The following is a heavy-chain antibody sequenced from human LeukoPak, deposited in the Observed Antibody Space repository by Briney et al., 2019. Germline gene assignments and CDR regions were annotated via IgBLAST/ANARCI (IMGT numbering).Heavy chain of an antibody. D-gene: IGHD2-21*01. CDR3: ASRLFRTTNFDY. CDR2: IHQDGSEK. J-gene: IGHJ4*02. CDR1: GFTFSTYW. Sequence: GGSLRLSCAASGFTFSTYWMNWVRQAPGKGLEWVANIHQDGSEKNYVDSVKGRFTISRGNAKNSLYLQMNSLRAEDTAVYYCASRLFRTTNFDYWGQGTLVTVSS. V-gene: IGHV3-7*01.